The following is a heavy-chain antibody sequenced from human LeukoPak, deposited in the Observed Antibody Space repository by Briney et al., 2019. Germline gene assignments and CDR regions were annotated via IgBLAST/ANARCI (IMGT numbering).Heavy chain of an antibody. J-gene: IGHJ3*02. CDR3: ARGRTYYDFWSAEDRVGWAFDI. Sequence: PGGSLRLSCAASGFTFSSYWMSWVRQAPGKGLEWVANIKQDGSEKYYVDSVKGRFTISRDNAKNSLYLQMNSLRAEDTAVYYCARGRTYYDFWSAEDRVGWAFDIWGQGTMVTVSS. D-gene: IGHD3-3*01. CDR2: IKQDGSEK. CDR1: GFTFSSYW. V-gene: IGHV3-7*01.